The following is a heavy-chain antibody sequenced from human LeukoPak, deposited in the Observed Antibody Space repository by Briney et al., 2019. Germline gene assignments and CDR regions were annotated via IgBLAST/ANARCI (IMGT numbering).Heavy chain of an antibody. V-gene: IGHV3-30*02. Sequence: GGSLRLSCAASGFIFNSYGMHWVRQAPGKGLEWVAFIRYDGSNKYYADSVKGRFTISRDNSKNTLYLQMNSLRVEDTAVYYCARGYDSSGYLYYYYYMDVWGKGTTVTVSS. CDR2: IRYDGSNK. D-gene: IGHD3-22*01. CDR3: ARGYDSSGYLYYYYYMDV. J-gene: IGHJ6*03. CDR1: GFIFNSYG.